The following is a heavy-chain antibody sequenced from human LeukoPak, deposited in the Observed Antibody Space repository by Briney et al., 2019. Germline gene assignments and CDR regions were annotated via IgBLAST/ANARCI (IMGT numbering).Heavy chain of an antibody. D-gene: IGHD3-10*01. J-gene: IGHJ4*02. CDR1: GFTFSSYA. Sequence: GGSLRLSCGASGFTFSSYAMSWVRQAPGKGLEWVSAISGSGGSTYYADSVKGRFTISRDNSKNTLYLQMNSLRAEDTAVYYCAKDYLMDRGVITSYFDYWGQGTLVTVSS. CDR2: ISGSGGST. CDR3: AKDYLMDRGVITSYFDY. V-gene: IGHV3-23*01.